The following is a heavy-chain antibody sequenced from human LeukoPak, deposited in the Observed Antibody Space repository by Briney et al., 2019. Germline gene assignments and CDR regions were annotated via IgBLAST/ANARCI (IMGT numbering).Heavy chain of an antibody. CDR2: INPSGGST. Sequence: ASVKVSCKASGYTFTSYYMHWVQQAPGQGLEWMGIINPSGGSTSYAQKFQGRVTMTRDTSTSTVYMELSSLRSEDTAVYYCARGLPLSGSGSYYKGFDYWGQGTLVTVSS. CDR3: ARGLPLSGSGSYYKGFDY. D-gene: IGHD3-10*01. V-gene: IGHV1-46*01. CDR1: GYTFTSYY. J-gene: IGHJ4*02.